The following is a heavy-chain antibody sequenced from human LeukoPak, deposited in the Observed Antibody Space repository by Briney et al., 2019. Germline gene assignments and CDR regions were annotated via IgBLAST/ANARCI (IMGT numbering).Heavy chain of an antibody. D-gene: IGHD2-15*01. Sequence: GGSLRLSCAASGFTFSSYDMHWVRQATGKGLEWVSAIGTAGDTYYPGSVKGRFTISRENAKNSLYLQMNSLRAGDTAVYYCARERGSCYYDHWGQGTLVTVSS. CDR2: IGTAGDT. CDR1: GFTFSSYD. CDR3: ARERGSCYYDH. V-gene: IGHV3-13*01. J-gene: IGHJ4*02.